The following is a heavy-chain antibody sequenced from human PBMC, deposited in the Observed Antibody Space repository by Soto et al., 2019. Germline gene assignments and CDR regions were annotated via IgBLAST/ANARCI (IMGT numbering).Heavy chain of an antibody. Sequence: PGESLKISCKGSGDSFSNYWIAWVRQMPGKGLEWMGIIYPGDSDTRYSPSFQGQVTISADKSISTAYLQWSSLKASDTAMYYCARPNYYDSSGYWVAEYFQHWGQGTLVTVSS. CDR1: GDSFSNYW. J-gene: IGHJ1*01. V-gene: IGHV5-51*01. CDR3: ARPNYYDSSGYWVAEYFQH. D-gene: IGHD3-22*01. CDR2: IYPGDSDT.